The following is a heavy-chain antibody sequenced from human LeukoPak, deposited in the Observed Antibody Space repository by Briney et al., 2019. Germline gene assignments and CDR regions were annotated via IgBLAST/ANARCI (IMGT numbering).Heavy chain of an antibody. CDR2: IYTSGST. V-gene: IGHV4-61*02. D-gene: IGHD3-3*01. Sequence: SQTLSLTXTVSGGSISSGSYYWSWIRQPAGKGLEWIGRIYTSGSTNYNPSLKSRVTISVDTSKNQFSLKLSSVTAADTAVYYCARETARITIFGVVPRFWFDYWGQGTLVTVSS. CDR3: ARETARITIFGVVPRFWFDY. J-gene: IGHJ4*02. CDR1: GGSISSGSYY.